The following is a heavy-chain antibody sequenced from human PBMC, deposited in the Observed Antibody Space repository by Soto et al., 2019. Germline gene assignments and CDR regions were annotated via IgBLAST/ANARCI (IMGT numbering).Heavy chain of an antibody. CDR1: GHTFTSYG. CDR3: ARVEAVAGLYNYHGLDV. J-gene: IGHJ6*02. Sequence: ASVKVSCKASGHTFTSYGISWVRQAPGQGLEWMGWISAYNGNTNYAQKFQGRATIIADDSTTTAYLEMSSLRSEDTAIYYCARVEAVAGLYNYHGLDVWGQGTAVTVSS. V-gene: IGHV1-18*01. D-gene: IGHD6-19*01. CDR2: ISAYNGNT.